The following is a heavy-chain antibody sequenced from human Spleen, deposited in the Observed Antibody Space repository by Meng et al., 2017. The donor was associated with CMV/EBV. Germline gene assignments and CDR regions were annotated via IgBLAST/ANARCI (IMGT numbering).Heavy chain of an antibody. CDR2: IKQDGSEK. CDR3: ARSPRLKGLTTTYYHGMDV. D-gene: IGHD4-17*01. CDR1: GFTFSGYW. Sequence: GESLKISCAASGFTFSGYWMSWVRQAPGKGLEWVANIKQDGSEKYYGDPVKGRFTISRDNAKNSLYLQMNSLRVEDTAVYYCARSPRLKGLTTTYYHGMDVWGQGTMVTVSS. J-gene: IGHJ6*02. V-gene: IGHV3-7*01.